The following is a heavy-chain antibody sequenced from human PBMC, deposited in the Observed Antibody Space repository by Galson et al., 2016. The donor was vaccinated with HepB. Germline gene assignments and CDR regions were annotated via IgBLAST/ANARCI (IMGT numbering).Heavy chain of an antibody. D-gene: IGHD6-19*01. CDR3: ARDDSGGWYGFHYGMDV. V-gene: IGHV4-59*01. CDR1: GASISGYY. CDR2: IYYSGRT. Sequence: ETLSLTCTVSGASISGYYLSWIRQPPGKGLEWIGYIYYSGRTNYNPSLKSRVTISVDTSKNQFSLKLSYVTAADTAVYYCARDDSGGWYGFHYGMDVWGQGTTVTVSS. J-gene: IGHJ6*02.